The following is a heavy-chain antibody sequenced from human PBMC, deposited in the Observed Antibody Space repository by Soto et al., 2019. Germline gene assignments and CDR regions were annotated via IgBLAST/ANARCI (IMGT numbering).Heavy chain of an antibody. CDR3: VKGTLLWFGESSYYFDY. CDR1: GFTFSSYA. Sequence: EVQLLESGGGLVQPGGSLRLSCAASGFTFSSYAMSWVRQAPGKGLEWVSASSRGGGNTYYADSVKGRFTISRDNSKNTLYLQMNSLRAEDTAVYYCVKGTLLWFGESSYYFDYWGQGTRVTVSS. V-gene: IGHV3-23*01. CDR2: SSRGGGNT. D-gene: IGHD3-10*01. J-gene: IGHJ4*02.